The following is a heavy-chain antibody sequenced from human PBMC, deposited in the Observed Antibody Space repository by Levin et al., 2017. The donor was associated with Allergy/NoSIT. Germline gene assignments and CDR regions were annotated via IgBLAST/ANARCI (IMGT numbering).Heavy chain of an antibody. J-gene: IGHJ4*02. CDR3: ARGLFDF. CDR2: ISSSGSPT. Sequence: GESLKISCSVSGFTFEIYGMNWVRQAPGKRLEWVSHISSSGSPTYYADPVRGRFTISRDNAKQSLYLQMTSLRVEDTDVYYCARGLFDFWGQGALVTVSS. CDR1: GFTFEIYG. D-gene: IGHD5-12*01. V-gene: IGHV3-48*04.